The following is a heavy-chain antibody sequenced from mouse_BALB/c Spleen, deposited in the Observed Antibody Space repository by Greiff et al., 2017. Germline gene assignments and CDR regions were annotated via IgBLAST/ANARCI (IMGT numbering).Heavy chain of an antibody. CDR3: AGDGGYDD. CDR2: ISSGGSYT. V-gene: IGHV5-9-3*01. CDR1: GFTFSSYA. J-gene: IGHJ2*01. D-gene: IGHD2-2*01. Sequence: EVQLLESGGGLVKPGGSLKLSCAASGFTFSSYAMSWVRQTPEKRLEWVATISSGGSYTYYPDSVKGRATISRDNAKNTLYLQMSSLRSEDTAMCYCAGDGGYDDWGQGTTVTVSS.